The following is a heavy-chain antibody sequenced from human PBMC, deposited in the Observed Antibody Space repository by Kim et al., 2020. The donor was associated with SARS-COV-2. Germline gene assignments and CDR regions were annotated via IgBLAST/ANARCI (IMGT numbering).Heavy chain of an antibody. D-gene: IGHD5-12*01. CDR1: GFTVRSNY. J-gene: IGHJ6*02. CDR3: AKCRERWLHPGMDV. Sequence: GGSLRLSCAASGFTVRSNYMNWVRQAPGKGLEWVSVIYSGGSTYYADSVKGRFTISRDNSKNTLYLQMNGLRAEDTAVYYCAKCRERWLHPGMDVWGQGTTVTVSS. CDR2: IYSGGST. V-gene: IGHV3-53*01.